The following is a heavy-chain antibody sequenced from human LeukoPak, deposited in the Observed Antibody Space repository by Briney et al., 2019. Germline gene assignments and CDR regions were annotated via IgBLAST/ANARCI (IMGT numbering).Heavy chain of an antibody. Sequence: PGGSLRLSCAASGFTVNSNYMSWVRQAPGEGLEWVSVIYSGGSTYYADSVRGRFTISRDNSENTLYLQMNSLRAEDTAVYYCASDQSGSYYEVRLDYWGQGTLVTVSS. D-gene: IGHD1-26*01. CDR2: IYSGGST. CDR1: GFTVNSNY. J-gene: IGHJ4*02. V-gene: IGHV3-53*01. CDR3: ASDQSGSYYEVRLDY.